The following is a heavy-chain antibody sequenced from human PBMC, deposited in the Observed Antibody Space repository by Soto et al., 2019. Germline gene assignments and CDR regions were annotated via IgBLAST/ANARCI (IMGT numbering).Heavy chain of an antibody. CDR2: IWYDGSNK. D-gene: IGHD3-16*02. J-gene: IGHJ3*02. CDR1: GFTFSSYG. CDR3: ARCLRLGELSAQGDAFDI. Sequence: GGSLRLSCAASGFTFSSYGMHWVLQAPGKGLEWVAVIWYDGSNKYYADSVKGRFTISRDNSKNTLYLQMNSLRAEDTAVNYCARCLRLGELSAQGDAFDIWGQGTMVTVSS. V-gene: IGHV3-33*08.